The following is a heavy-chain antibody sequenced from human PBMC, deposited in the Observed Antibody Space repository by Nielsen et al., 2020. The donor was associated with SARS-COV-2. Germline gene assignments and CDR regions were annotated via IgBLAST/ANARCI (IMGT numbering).Heavy chain of an antibody. CDR1: GFTFDYYA. V-gene: IGHV3-9*01. CDR3: AKVYGDYVGFFDV. J-gene: IGHJ2*01. Sequence: SLKISCVGSGFTFDYYAMHLVRQAPGQGLDLVSGISWNSVSIDYPDSVKCRFTISRDNAKSSLYLQMNSLRAEDTSFYYCAKVYGDYVGFFDVWGRGTLVTVSS. CDR2: ISWNSVSI. D-gene: IGHD4-17*01.